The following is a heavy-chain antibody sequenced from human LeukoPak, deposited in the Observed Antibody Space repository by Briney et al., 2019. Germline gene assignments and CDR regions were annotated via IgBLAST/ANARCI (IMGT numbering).Heavy chain of an antibody. V-gene: IGHV3-23*01. Sequence: GGSLRLSCAASGFTFSSYAITWVRQAPEEGLEWVSTVSGHGTSSYYPDSVKGRFTVSRDNSKNTVFLQMSSLGAEDSAQYYCAKSVDSRGYWFERGADFWGQGTVVTVSS. J-gene: IGHJ4*02. CDR2: VSGHGTSS. CDR3: AKSVDSRGYWFERGADF. CDR1: GFTFSSYA. D-gene: IGHD3-22*01.